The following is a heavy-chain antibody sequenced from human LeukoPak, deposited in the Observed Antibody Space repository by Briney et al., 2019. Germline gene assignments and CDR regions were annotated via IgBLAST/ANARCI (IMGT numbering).Heavy chain of an antibody. CDR3: AKVRDGYTNSLFFDY. CDR2: ISGSGGST. J-gene: IGHJ4*02. D-gene: IGHD5-24*01. Sequence: PGGSLRLSCAASGFTFSSYAMSWVRQAPGKGLEWVSAISGSGGSTYYADSVKGRFTISRDNSKNTLYLQMNGLRAEDTAVYYCAKVRDGYTNSLFFDYWGQGTLVTVSS. CDR1: GFTFSSYA. V-gene: IGHV3-23*01.